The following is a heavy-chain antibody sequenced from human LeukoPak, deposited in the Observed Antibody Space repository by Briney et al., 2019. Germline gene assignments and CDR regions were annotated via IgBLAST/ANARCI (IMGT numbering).Heavy chain of an antibody. Sequence: GRSLRLSCAASGFTFSSYGMHWVRQAPGKGLEWVAVIPYDGSNKYYADSVKGRFTISRDNSKNTLYLQMNSLRAEDTAVYYCAKDDDIRGGYGMDVWGQGTTVTVSS. CDR3: AKDDDIRGGYGMDV. CDR1: GFTFSSYG. V-gene: IGHV3-30*18. CDR2: IPYDGSNK. D-gene: IGHD1-1*01. J-gene: IGHJ6*02.